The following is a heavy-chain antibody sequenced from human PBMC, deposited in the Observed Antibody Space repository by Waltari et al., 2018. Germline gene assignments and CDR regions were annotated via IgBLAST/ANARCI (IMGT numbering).Heavy chain of an antibody. D-gene: IGHD2-21*02. J-gene: IGHJ3*02. CDR3: AKDRISIVVVTPAFGI. CDR1: GFTFSSYA. CDR2: ISGSGGST. Sequence: EVQLVESGGGLVQPGGSLRLSCAASGFTFSSYAMSWVRQAPGKGLEWVSAISGSGGSTYYADSVKGRFTISRDNSKNTLYLQMNSLRAEDTAVYYCAKDRISIVVVTPAFGIWGQGTMVTVSS. V-gene: IGHV3-23*04.